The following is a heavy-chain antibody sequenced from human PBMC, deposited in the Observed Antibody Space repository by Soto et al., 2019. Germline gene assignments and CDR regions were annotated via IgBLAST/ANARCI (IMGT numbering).Heavy chain of an antibody. D-gene: IGHD4-17*01. V-gene: IGHV1-3*01. Sequence: ASVKVSCKASGYSFTSYAIHWVRQAPGQRLEWMGWINAGNGNTKYSQKFQGRVTITRDTSASTAYMELSSLRSEDTAVYYCARGLPTVTLLRYWGQGTLVTVSS. J-gene: IGHJ4*02. CDR2: INAGNGNT. CDR3: ARGLPTVTLLRY. CDR1: GYSFTSYA.